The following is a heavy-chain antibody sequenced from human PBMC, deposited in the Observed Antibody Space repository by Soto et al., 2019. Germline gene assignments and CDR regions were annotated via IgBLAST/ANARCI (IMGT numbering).Heavy chain of an antibody. Sequence: EVQLVASGGGLVKPGGSLRLSCAASGFTFTRFSMNWVRQAPGKGLDCVSSISSTTNYIYYGDSMKGRFTISRDNAKNSLYLEMNSLRAEDTAVYYCARESEDLTSNFDYWGQGTLVTVSS. J-gene: IGHJ4*02. CDR1: GFTFTRFS. CDR2: ISSTTNYI. CDR3: ARESEDLTSNFDY. V-gene: IGHV3-21*06.